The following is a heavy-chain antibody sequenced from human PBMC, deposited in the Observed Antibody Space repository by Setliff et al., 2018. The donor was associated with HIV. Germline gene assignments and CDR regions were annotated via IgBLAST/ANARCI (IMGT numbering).Heavy chain of an antibody. D-gene: IGHD2-2*01. V-gene: IGHV4-38-2*02. CDR1: GYSISRGYY. J-gene: IGHJ5*02. Sequence: SETLSLTCTVSGYSISRGYYWGWLRQPPGKGLELIGEIYHRGSTNYNPSLKSRVTISVDKSKNQFSLKLSSVTAADTAVYYCARDPGGLYCRGTSCQGGCFDPWGQGTLVTVSS. CDR2: IYHRGST. CDR3: ARDPGGLYCRGTSCQGGCFDP.